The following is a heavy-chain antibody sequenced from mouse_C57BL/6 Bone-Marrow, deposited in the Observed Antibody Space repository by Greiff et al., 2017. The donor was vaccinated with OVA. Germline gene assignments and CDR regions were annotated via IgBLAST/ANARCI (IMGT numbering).Heavy chain of an antibody. D-gene: IGHD3-1*01. CDR2: IDPSDSYT. CDR1: GYTFTSYW. J-gene: IGHJ3*01. Sequence: QVQLQQPGAELVRPGTSVKLSCKASGYTFTSYWMHWVKQRPGQGLEWIGVIDPSDSYTNYNQKFKGKATLTVDTSSSTAYMQLSSLPAEDSAVYYSARSRAQLRLAWFAYWGQGTLVTVSA. CDR3: ARSRAQLRLAWFAY. V-gene: IGHV1-59*01.